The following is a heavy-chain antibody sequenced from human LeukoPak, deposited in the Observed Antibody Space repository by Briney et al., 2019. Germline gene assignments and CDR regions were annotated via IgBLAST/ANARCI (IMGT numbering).Heavy chain of an antibody. CDR3: ARVQYSSSVDS. J-gene: IGHJ4*02. V-gene: IGHV4-34*01. CDR2: INHSGST. D-gene: IGHD6-6*01. Sequence: SETLSLTCAVYGGSFSAYYWSWIRQPPGMGLEWVGEINHSGSTKYNPSLKSRVTISMDTSKNQFSLKLSSVTAADTAVYYCARVQYSSSVDSWGQGTLVTVSS. CDR1: GGSFSAYY.